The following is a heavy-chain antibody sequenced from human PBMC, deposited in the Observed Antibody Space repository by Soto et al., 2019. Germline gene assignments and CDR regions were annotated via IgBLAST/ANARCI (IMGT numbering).Heavy chain of an antibody. V-gene: IGHV3-23*01. CDR1: GFTFSSYA. CDR3: AKDSGNAMDV. D-gene: IGHD1-26*01. CDR2: IRGSGADT. Sequence: PGGSLRLSCAASGFTFSSYAMSWVRQAPGKGLEWVSSIRGSGADTYYADSVKGRFTISRDNSKKTLYLQMNSLRAEDTALYYCAKDSGNAMDVWGQGTTVTVSS. J-gene: IGHJ6*02.